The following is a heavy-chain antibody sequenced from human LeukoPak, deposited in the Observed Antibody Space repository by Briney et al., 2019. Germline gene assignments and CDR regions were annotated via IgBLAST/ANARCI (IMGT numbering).Heavy chain of an antibody. V-gene: IGHV3-21*01. CDR1: GFTFSSYN. Sequence: GGSLRLSCAASGFTFSSYNMKWVRQAPGKGLEWVSSISSRRSYIFYADSVKGRFTISRDNAKKSLYLQMNSLRAEDTAVYYCASGVNYFDYWGQGTLVTVSS. J-gene: IGHJ4*02. D-gene: IGHD3-3*01. CDR3: ASGVNYFDY. CDR2: ISSRRSYI.